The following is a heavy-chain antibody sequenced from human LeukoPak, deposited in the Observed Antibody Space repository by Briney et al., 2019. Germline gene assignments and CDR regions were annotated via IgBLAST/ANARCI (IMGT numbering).Heavy chain of an antibody. D-gene: IGHD2-15*01. J-gene: IGHJ6*03. CDR3: ARFPGSAEYRHYYYMDV. V-gene: IGHV4-59*01. CDR2: IYYSDST. CDR1: GGSISNYF. Sequence: SETLSLTCSVSGGSISNYFWSWIRQPPGKGLECIGYIYYSDSTNYNPSLKSRVTVSVDTSKNQFSLKLSSVTAADTAVYYCARFPGSAEYRHYYYMDVWGKGTTVTVSS.